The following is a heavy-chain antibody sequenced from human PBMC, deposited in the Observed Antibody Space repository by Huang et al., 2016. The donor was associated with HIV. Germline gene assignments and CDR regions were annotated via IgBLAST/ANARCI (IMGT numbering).Heavy chain of an antibody. J-gene: IGHJ3*01. Sequence: QVQLVQSGAEVKKPGASVKVSCEAFRYTFISYDINWVRQAPGQGLEWMGWMNPKTGKTGYAREVQGRVIFTRDTSINTAYMELSSLRPDDTAIYYCARGFIVATRYNGVLDFWGQGTMVTVSS. CDR3: ARGFIVATRYNGVLDF. D-gene: IGHD5-12*01. CDR1: RYTFISYD. CDR2: MNPKTGKT. V-gene: IGHV1-8*01.